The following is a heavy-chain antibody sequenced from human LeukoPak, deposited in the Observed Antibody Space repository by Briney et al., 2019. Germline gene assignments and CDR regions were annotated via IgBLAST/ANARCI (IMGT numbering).Heavy chain of an antibody. CDR1: GFTFSSYA. J-gene: IGHJ4*02. Sequence: PGGSLRLSCAASGFTFSSYAMSWVRQAPGKGLKWASTINDNGDGTYYADSVKGRFTISRDNSKNTLYLQMNSLRAEDTAVYYCAYGNYYDSSGSLFDCWGQGTLVTVSS. CDR3: AYGNYYDSSGSLFDC. CDR2: INDNGDGT. D-gene: IGHD3-22*01. V-gene: IGHV3-23*01.